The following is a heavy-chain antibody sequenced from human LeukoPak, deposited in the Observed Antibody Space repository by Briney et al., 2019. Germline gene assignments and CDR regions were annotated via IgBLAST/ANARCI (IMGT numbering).Heavy chain of an antibody. D-gene: IGHD1-20*01. J-gene: IGHJ3*02. V-gene: IGHV3-21*01. Sequence: GGSLRLSCAASGFTFSSYSMSWVRQAPGKGLEWVSSISSSSSYIYYADSVKGRFTISRDNAKNSLYLQMNSLRAEDTAVYYCAINRELTGGRPGTFDIWGQGTMVTVSS. CDR2: ISSSSSYI. CDR3: AINRELTGGRPGTFDI. CDR1: GFTFSSYS.